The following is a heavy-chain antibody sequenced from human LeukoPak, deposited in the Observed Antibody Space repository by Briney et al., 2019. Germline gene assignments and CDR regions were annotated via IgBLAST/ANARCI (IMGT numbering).Heavy chain of an antibody. V-gene: IGHV1-18*01. D-gene: IGHD6-19*01. CDR1: GYTFTSYG. CDR2: ISAYNGNT. J-gene: IGHJ4*02. Sequence: ASVKVSCKASGYTFTSYGISWVRQAPGQGLEWMGWISAYNGNTNYAQKPQGRVTMTTDTSTSTAYMELRSLRSDDTAVYYCARDLRYSSGWYYFDYWGQGTLVTVSS. CDR3: ARDLRYSSGWYYFDY.